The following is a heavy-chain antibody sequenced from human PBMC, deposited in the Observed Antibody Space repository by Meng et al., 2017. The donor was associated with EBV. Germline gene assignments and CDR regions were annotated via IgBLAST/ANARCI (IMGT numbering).Heavy chain of an antibody. J-gene: IGHJ4*02. Sequence: QVQVQRSGAEGKKPGSSVKVSCRTSGGTFRSDAASWLRQAPGQGLEWMGGLIPMSGAPHYAQKFQDRVTIIADESTSTHSMELNNLRFEDTAMYYCASESGRGFTPDYWGQGTLVTVSS. D-gene: IGHD3-10*01. CDR3: ASESGRGFTPDY. V-gene: IGHV1-69*01. CDR1: GGTFRSDA. CDR2: LIPMSGAP.